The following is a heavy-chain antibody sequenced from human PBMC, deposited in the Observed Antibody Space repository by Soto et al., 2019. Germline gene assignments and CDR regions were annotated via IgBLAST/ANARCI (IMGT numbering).Heavy chain of an antibody. D-gene: IGHD2-15*01. V-gene: IGHV4-39*01. CDR3: AKESRSSSDTSGPH. CDR2: VYFNGAT. Sequence: QLQLQESGPRLVKPSETLSLTCTVSGGSISSTNYYWGWIRQPPGKGLEWIGTVYFNGATQYNPSLRSRVTVSVDTSKNQFSLKLNSVTATDTAVYYCAKESRSSSDTSGPHWCQGTMVTVSS. J-gene: IGHJ3*01. CDR1: GGSISSTNYY.